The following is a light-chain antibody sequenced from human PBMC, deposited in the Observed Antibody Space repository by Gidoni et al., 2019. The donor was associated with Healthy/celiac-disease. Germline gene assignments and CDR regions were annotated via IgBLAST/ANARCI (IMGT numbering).Light chain of an antibody. V-gene: IGKV1-5*01. CDR1: QSISSW. J-gene: IGKJ4*01. CDR3: QQYNSYLLT. Sequence: DIRMTQSPSTLSASVGDRVTIPCRASQSISSWLAWYQQKPGKAPKLLIYDASSLESGVPSRFSGSGSGSEFTLPISSLQPDDFATYSCQQYNSYLLTFGGGTKVEIK. CDR2: DAS.